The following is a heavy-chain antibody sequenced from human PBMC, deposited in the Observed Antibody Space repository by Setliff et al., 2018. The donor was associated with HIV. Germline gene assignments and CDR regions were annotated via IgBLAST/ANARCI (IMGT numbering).Heavy chain of an antibody. CDR2: MNPNSGVS. Sequence: ASVKVSCKPSGHTFTHYDIHWMRRATGQGLEWMGRMNPNSGVSGYALKFHDRVTMTRDTSITTAYMELSSLTSEDTAVYYCARGKGVGGVIITGGLDVWGQGTTVTVSS. D-gene: IGHD3-10*01. CDR3: ARGKGVGGVIITGGLDV. CDR1: GHTFTHYD. V-gene: IGHV1-8*01. J-gene: IGHJ6*02.